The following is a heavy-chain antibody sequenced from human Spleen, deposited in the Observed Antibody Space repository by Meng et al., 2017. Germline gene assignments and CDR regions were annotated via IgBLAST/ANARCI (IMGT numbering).Heavy chain of an antibody. V-gene: IGHV1-18*01. CDR1: GYTYTPYQ. J-gene: IGHJ4*02. Sequence: QVQLVQAGAEVKKPGASVKVSCKASGYTYTPYQMDWVRQAPGQGLEWMGWIHPSGNANYAQKFQGRVTMTTDTSTTTAYMELRSLRSDDSALYYCVKHSSDWSLDSWGQGTLVTVSS. CDR3: VKHSSDWSLDS. CDR2: IHPSGNA. D-gene: IGHD6-19*01.